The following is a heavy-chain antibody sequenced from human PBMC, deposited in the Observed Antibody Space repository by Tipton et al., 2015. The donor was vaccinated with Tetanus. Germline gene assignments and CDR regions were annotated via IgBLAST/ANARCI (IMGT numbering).Heavy chain of an antibody. CDR2: IYYSGST. J-gene: IGHJ4*02. Sequence: TLSLTCNVTGALLTTGGYSWGWIRQPPGQGLEWIGYIYYSGSTNYNPSLKSRVTISVDTSKNQFSLKLSSVTAADTAVYYCARGRTMSGVVAPFDLWGQGTQVTVSS. V-gene: IGHV4-61*08. D-gene: IGHD3-3*01. CDR3: ARGRTMSGVVAPFDL. CDR1: GALLTTGGYS.